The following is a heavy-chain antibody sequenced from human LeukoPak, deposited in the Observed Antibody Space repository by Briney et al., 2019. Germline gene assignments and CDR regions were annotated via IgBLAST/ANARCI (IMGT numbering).Heavy chain of an antibody. J-gene: IGHJ4*02. CDR3: ATSYSSSSSEIDY. CDR2: MNPNSGNT. CDR1: GYTFTSYD. Sequence: ASVKVSCKASGYTFTSYDINWVRQATGQGLEWMGWMNPNSGNTGYARKFQGRVTMTRNTSISTAYMELSSLRSEDTAVYYCATSYSSSSSEIDYWGQGTLVTVSS. D-gene: IGHD6-6*01. V-gene: IGHV1-8*01.